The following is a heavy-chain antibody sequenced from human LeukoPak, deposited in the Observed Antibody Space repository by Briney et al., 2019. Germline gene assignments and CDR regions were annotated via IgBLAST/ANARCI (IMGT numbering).Heavy chain of an antibody. CDR1: GGSISSYY. CDR3: ARAGYDSSGYYQNDAFDI. Sequence: SETLSLTCTVSGGSISSYYWSWIRQPPGKGLEWIGYIYYSGSTNYKPSLKSLVTISVDTSKNQFSLKLSSVTAADTAVYYCARAGYDSSGYYQNDAFDIWGQGTMVTVSS. D-gene: IGHD3-22*01. J-gene: IGHJ3*02. CDR2: IYYSGST. V-gene: IGHV4-59*01.